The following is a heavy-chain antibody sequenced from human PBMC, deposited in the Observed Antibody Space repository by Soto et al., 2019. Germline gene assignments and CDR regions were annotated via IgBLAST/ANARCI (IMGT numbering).Heavy chain of an antibody. CDR1: GGTFSYG. CDR3: ARQGFSGSYYAY. V-gene: IGHV1-69*06. J-gene: IGHJ4*02. D-gene: IGHD1-26*01. CDR2: IIPLSGTT. Sequence: QEQLVQSGAEVKKPGSSVKVSCKASGGTFSYGISWVRRAPGQGLEWMGGIIPLSGTTKSAQQFQGRVTMTADISTNTAYMELSSLRSGDTAGYYCARQGFSGSYYAYWGQGTLVTVSS.